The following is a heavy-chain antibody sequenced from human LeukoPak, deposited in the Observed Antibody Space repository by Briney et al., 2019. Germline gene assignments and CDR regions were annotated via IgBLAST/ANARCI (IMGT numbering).Heavy chain of an antibody. D-gene: IGHD3-10*01. CDR2: IRYDGSNK. V-gene: IGHV3-30*02. J-gene: IGHJ4*02. CDR3: AKGPGLLWFGDSMGYFDY. CDR1: GFTFSSYG. Sequence: GGSLRLSCAASGFTFSSYGMHWVRQAPGKGLEWVAFIRYDGSNKYYADSVKGRFTISRDNSKNTLYLQMNSLRAEDTAVYYCAKGPGLLWFGDSMGYFDYWGQGTLVTVSS.